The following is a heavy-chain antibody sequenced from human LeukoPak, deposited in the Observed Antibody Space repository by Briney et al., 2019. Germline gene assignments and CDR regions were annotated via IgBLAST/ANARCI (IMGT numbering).Heavy chain of an antibody. CDR3: AKGFRYCSSTSCYYYYYYMDV. V-gene: IGHV3-30*02. CDR1: GFSFSSYG. J-gene: IGHJ6*03. CDR2: IRYDESNK. D-gene: IGHD2-2*01. Sequence: PGGSLRLSCAGSGFSFSSYGMHWVRQAPGKGLEWVAFIRYDESNKYYADSVKGRFTISRDNSKNTLYLQMNSLRAEDTAVYYCAKGFRYCSSTSCYYYYYYMDVWGKGTTVTISS.